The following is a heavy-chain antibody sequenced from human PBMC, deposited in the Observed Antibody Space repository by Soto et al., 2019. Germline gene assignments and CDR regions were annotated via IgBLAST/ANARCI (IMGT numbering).Heavy chain of an antibody. V-gene: IGHV3-53*02. J-gene: IGHJ6*02. Sequence: EVQLVETGGDLIQPGGSLRLSCAASGFTVSSDSMTWVRQAPGKGLEWISIIYSDNNTDYADSVKGRFSISRDTSKNILYLQMNSLRAEDTAENYCARHYSAMGVWGQGTTVTVSS. CDR3: ARHYSAMGV. CDR2: IYSDNNT. CDR1: GFTVSSDS.